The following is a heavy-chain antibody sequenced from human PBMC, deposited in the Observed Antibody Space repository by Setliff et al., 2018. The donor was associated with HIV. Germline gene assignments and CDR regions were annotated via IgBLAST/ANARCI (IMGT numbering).Heavy chain of an antibody. CDR1: GLTFDDWG. CDR2: IDWSGAGA. CDR3: AGQTFYLSGSYRLYYFDY. J-gene: IGHJ4*02. D-gene: IGHD3-16*02. Sequence: GGSLRLSCAASGLTFDDWGMTWVRQAPGKGLEWVSSIDWSGAGATYTDSVKGRFTISRDNAKNSLYLQMNNLRAEDTAFYYCAGQTFYLSGSYRLYYFDYWGPGTLVTVSS. V-gene: IGHV3-20*04.